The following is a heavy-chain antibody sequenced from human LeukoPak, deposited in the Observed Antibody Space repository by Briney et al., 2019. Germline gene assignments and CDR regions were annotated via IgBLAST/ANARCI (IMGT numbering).Heavy chain of an antibody. CDR2: INHSGST. Sequence: TTSETLSLTCAVYGGSFSGYYRSWIRQPPGKGLEWIGEINHSGSTNYNPSLKSRATISVDTSKNQFSLKLSSVTAADTAVYYCARALSSGYYSLNYWGQGTLVTVSS. V-gene: IGHV4-34*01. J-gene: IGHJ4*02. CDR1: GGSFSGYY. CDR3: ARALSSGYYSLNY. D-gene: IGHD3-22*01.